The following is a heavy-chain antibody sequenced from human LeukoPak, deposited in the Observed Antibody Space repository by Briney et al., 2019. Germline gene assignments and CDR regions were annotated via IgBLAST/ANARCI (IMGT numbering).Heavy chain of an antibody. J-gene: IGHJ5*02. V-gene: IGHV3-49*03. Sequence: QPGRSLRLSCTASGFTFGDYLMSWFRQAPGKGLEWIGFISGGTTEYAASVKGRFTISRDDSTSIAYLQMNSLTTEDTAVYYCSRGNGWLSVSWGQGTLVTVSS. CDR1: GFTFGDYL. D-gene: IGHD6-19*01. CDR2: ISGGTT. CDR3: SRGNGWLSVS.